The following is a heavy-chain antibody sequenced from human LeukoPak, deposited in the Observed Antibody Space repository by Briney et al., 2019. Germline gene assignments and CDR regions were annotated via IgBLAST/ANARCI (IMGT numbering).Heavy chain of an antibody. J-gene: IGHJ6*03. CDR1: GGTFSSYA. V-gene: IGHV1-8*03. D-gene: IGHD3-10*01. CDR3: ARGGIRYRGVRGVTYMDV. CDR2: INPSGGST. Sequence: ASVKVSCKASGGTFSSYAISWVRQAPGQGLEWMGIINPSGGSTSYAQKFQGRVTITRNTSISTAYMELSSLRSEDTAVYYCARGGIRYRGVRGVTYMDVWGKGTTVTVSS.